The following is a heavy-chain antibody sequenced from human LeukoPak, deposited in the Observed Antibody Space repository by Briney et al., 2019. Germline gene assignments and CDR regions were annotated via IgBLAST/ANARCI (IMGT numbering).Heavy chain of an antibody. D-gene: IGHD2-21*02. CDR1: GGSFSGYY. V-gene: IGHV4-34*01. CDR2: INHSGST. CDR3: ARGDLLYCGGDCPGAFDI. Sequence: PSETLSLTCAVYGGSFSGYYWSWIRQPPGKGLEWIGEINHSGSTNYNPSLKSRVTTSVDTSKNQFSLKLSSVTAADTAVYYCARGDLLYCGGDCPGAFDIWGQGTMVTVSS. J-gene: IGHJ3*02.